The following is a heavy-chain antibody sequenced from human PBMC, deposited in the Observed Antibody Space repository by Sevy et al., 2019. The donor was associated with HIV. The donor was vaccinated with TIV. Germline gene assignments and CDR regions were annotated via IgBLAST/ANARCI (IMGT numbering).Heavy chain of an antibody. CDR3: ARHPITLLRGVLYGMDV. CDR2: IYASGST. V-gene: IGHV4-61*10. CDR1: GGSVSISTYY. D-gene: IGHD3-10*01. J-gene: IGHJ6*02. Sequence: SETLSLTCTVSGGSVSISTYYWTWIRQPAGKGLEWIGHIYASGSTNYNPSLKSRVTMSVDTSKNQFSRKLSSVTAAATAVYYCARHPITLLRGVLYGMDVWGQGTTVTVSS.